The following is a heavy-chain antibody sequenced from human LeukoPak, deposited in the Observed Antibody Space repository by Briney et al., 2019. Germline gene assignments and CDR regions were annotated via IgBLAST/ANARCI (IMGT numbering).Heavy chain of an antibody. D-gene: IGHD5-18*01. CDR2: ISWNSGSI. V-gene: IGHV3-9*01. CDR3: ARDKRGYSYAYFDY. J-gene: IGHJ4*02. Sequence: PGGSLRLSCAASGFTFDDYAMHWVRQAPGKGLEWVSGISWNSGSIGYADSVKGRFTISRDNAKNSLYLQMNSLRAEDTALYYCARDKRGYSYAYFDYWGQGTLVTVSS. CDR1: GFTFDDYA.